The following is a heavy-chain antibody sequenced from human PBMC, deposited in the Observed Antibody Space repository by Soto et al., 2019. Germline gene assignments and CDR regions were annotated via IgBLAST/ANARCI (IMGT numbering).Heavy chain of an antibody. D-gene: IGHD5-18*01. V-gene: IGHV1-69*13. CDR2: IIPIFGTA. Sequence: GASVKVSCKASGGTFSSYAISWVRQAPGQGLEWMGGIIPIFGTANYAQKFQGRVTITADESTSTAYMELSSLRSEDTAVYYCARGVGGYSYGYYFDYWGQGTLVTVSS. CDR1: GGTFSSYA. J-gene: IGHJ4*02. CDR3: ARGVGGYSYGYYFDY.